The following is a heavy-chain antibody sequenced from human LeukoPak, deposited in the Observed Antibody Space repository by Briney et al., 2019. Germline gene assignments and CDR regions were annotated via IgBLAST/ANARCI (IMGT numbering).Heavy chain of an antibody. CDR1: GFTFSSYW. Sequence: GGSLRLSCAASGFTFSSYWMSWVRQAPGKGLEWVANIKQDGSEKYYVDSVKGRFTISRDNARNSLYLQMNSLRAEDTAVYYCARDGYIVVVTAMRGDYFDYWGQGTLVTVFS. D-gene: IGHD2-21*02. CDR2: IKQDGSEK. CDR3: ARDGYIVVVTAMRGDYFDY. V-gene: IGHV3-7*01. J-gene: IGHJ4*02.